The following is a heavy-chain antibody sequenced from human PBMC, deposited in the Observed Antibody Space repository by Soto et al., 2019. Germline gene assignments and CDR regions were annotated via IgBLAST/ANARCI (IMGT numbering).Heavy chain of an antibody. CDR2: INAGNGNT. CDR3: ARSGYSSSWYNYYYGMDV. J-gene: IGHJ6*02. V-gene: IGHV1-3*01. Sequence: ASVKVSCKASGYTFTSYAMHWVRQAPGQRLEWMGWINAGNGNTKYPQKFQGRVTITRDTSASTAYMELSSLRSEDTAVYYCARSGYSSSWYNYYYGMDVWGQGTTVTVSS. CDR1: GYTFTSYA. D-gene: IGHD6-13*01.